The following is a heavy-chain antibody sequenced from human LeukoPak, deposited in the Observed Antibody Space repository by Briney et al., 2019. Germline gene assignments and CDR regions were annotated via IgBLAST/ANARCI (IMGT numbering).Heavy chain of an antibody. Sequence: GGSLRLSCAASGFTFSNYAIHWVRQAPGKGLEWVAVISYDGSNKYYADSVKGRFTIPRDNSKNTLYLQMNSLRAEDTAVYYCAKDTVGYCSGGSCANWFDPWGQGTLVTVSS. J-gene: IGHJ5*02. CDR2: ISYDGSNK. CDR3: AKDTVGYCSGGSCANWFDP. V-gene: IGHV3-30*04. CDR1: GFTFSNYA. D-gene: IGHD2-15*01.